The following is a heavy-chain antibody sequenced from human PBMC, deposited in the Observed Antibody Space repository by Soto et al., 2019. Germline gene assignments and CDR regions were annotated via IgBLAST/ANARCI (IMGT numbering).Heavy chain of an antibody. Sequence: GASVKVSCKASGYTFTGYYMHWVRQAPGQGLEWMGWINPNSGGTNYAQKFQGWVTMTRDTSISTAYMELSRLRSDDTAVYYCARDTSTLNIVVGYYFDYWGQGTLVTSPQ. D-gene: IGHD2-2*01. V-gene: IGHV1-2*04. CDR1: GYTFTGYY. J-gene: IGHJ4*02. CDR3: ARDTSTLNIVVGYYFDY. CDR2: INPNSGGT.